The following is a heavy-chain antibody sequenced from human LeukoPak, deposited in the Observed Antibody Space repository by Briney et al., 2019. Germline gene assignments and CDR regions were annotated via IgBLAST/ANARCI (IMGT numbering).Heavy chain of an antibody. V-gene: IGHV3-11*01. Sequence: PGGSLRLSCAASGFTFSDYYMSWIRQAPGKGLEWVSYISSSGSTIYYADSVKGRFTISRDNAKNSLYLQMNSLRAEDTAGYYCAIMHGYYDGSGYWVQWGQGTLVTVSS. CDR2: ISSSGSTI. J-gene: IGHJ4*02. CDR1: GFTFSDYY. D-gene: IGHD3-22*01. CDR3: AIMHGYYDGSGYWVQ.